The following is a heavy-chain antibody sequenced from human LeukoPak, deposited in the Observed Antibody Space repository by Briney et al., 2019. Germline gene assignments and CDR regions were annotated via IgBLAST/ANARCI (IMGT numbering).Heavy chain of an antibody. D-gene: IGHD2/OR15-2a*01. CDR3: ARENSGMDV. Sequence: GGSLRLSCAASAFTFRSYAMIWVRQAPGKGLEWVSYISSSGSTIYYADSVKGRFTISRDNAKNSLYLQMNSLRAEDTAVYYCARENSGMDVWGQGTTVTVSS. CDR1: AFTFRSYA. J-gene: IGHJ6*02. CDR2: ISSSGSTI. V-gene: IGHV3-48*04.